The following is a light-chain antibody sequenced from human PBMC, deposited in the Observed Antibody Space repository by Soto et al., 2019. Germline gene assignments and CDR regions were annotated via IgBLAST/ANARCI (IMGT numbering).Light chain of an antibody. V-gene: IGLV2-11*01. CDR1: SSDVGGYNY. CDR2: DVS. Sequence: QSALTQPRSVPGSPGQSVTISCTGTSSDVGGYNYVSWYQQHPGKAPKLMIYDVSKRPSGVPDRFSGFKSGNTASLTISGLQAEDEADYSCCSHAGTYIYVFGTGTKLTVL. J-gene: IGLJ1*01. CDR3: CSHAGTYIYV.